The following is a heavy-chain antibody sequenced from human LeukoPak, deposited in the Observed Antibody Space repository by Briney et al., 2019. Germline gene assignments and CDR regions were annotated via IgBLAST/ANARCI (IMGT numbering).Heavy chain of an antibody. CDR2: IYYSGST. CDR1: GGSISSYY. V-gene: IGHV4-59*01. CDR3: ARAWFGEKGNWFDP. D-gene: IGHD3-10*01. Sequence: PSETLSLTCTVSGGSISSYYWSWIRQPPGKGLEWIGYIYYSGSTNYNPSLKSRVTISVDTSKNQFSLKLSSVTAADTAVYYCARAWFGEKGNWFDPWGQGTLVTVSS. J-gene: IGHJ5*02.